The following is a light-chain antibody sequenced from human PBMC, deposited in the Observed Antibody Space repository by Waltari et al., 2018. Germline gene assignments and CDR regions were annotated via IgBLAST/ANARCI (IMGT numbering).Light chain of an antibody. CDR1: QSVGRY. CDR2: GAS. CDR3: QKYESLPAT. J-gene: IGKJ1*01. Sequence: CRASQSVGRYLAWYQQKPGQAPRLRIYGASNRATGIPDRFSGSGFATDFSLTISRLEPEDFAVYYCQKYESLPATFGQGAKVEIK. V-gene: IGKV3-20*01.